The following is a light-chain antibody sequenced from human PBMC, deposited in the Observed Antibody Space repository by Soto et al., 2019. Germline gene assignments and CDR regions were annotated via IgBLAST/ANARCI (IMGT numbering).Light chain of an antibody. Sequence: QSALTQPPSASGSPGQSVTISCTGTKSDIGVYGFVSWYQHHPGKAPRLIIYGVVQRPSGVPDRFSGSKSGNTASLTVSGLQAADEADYFCKSYAGSNTYVFGSGTKVTVL. J-gene: IGLJ1*01. V-gene: IGLV2-8*01. CDR3: KSYAGSNTYV. CDR2: GVV. CDR1: KSDIGVYGF.